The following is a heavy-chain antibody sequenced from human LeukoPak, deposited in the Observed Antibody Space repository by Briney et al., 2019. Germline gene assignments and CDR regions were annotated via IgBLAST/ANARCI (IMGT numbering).Heavy chain of an antibody. J-gene: IGHJ4*02. D-gene: IGHD4-17*01. V-gene: IGHV4-59*01. Sequence: PSETLSLTCTVSGGSISSYYWSWIRQPPGKGLEWIGYIYYSGSTNYNPSLKSRVTISVDTSKNQFSLKLGSVTAADTAVYYCARGKDYVPPYYFDYWGQGTLVTVSS. CDR3: ARGKDYVPPYYFDY. CDR2: IYYSGST. CDR1: GGSISSYY.